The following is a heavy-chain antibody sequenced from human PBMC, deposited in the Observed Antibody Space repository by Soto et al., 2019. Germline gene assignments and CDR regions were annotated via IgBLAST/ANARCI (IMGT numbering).Heavy chain of an antibody. CDR3: ARGSHRSVVLLPLREYWFDP. D-gene: IGHD2-15*01. Sequence: QVQLVQSGAEVKKPGASVKVSCKASEYTFTSYDINWVRQATGQGLEWMGWMNPNSGNTGYAQKSQGRVTMTRTTSITTAYMGLSSLTLEDTAGYSCARGSHRSVVLLPLREYWFDPWGQGTLVTVSS. CDR2: MNPNSGNT. V-gene: IGHV1-8*01. CDR1: EYTFTSYD. J-gene: IGHJ5*02.